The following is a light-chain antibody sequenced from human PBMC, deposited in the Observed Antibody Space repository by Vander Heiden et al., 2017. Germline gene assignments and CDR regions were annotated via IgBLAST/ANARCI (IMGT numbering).Light chain of an antibody. V-gene: IGLV3-19*01. CDR1: TLSTYY. CDR3: HSRDNSGHHLGV. CDR2: VNT. Sequence: SSELTQDPAVSVALGQTVSITCHGDTLSTYYVNWYQKKPGQAPVLVIYVNTNRPSGIPDRFSGSSSGATDSFTITGAQAEDEADDDCHSRDNSGHHLGVFGGGTKLTVL. J-gene: IGLJ3*02.